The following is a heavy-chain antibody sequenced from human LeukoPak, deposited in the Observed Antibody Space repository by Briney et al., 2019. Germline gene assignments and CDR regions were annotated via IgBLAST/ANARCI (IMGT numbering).Heavy chain of an antibody. CDR1: GFTFSSYA. Sequence: GGSLRLSCAASGFTFSSYAMHWVRQAPGKGLEWVAVISDDGRHKYYAESVEGRFTISRDNSNNMLYLQVNSLRPDDTAVCYCAKRPRGNYLDPFDYWGQGTLVTVSS. CDR3: AKRPRGNYLDPFDY. V-gene: IGHV3-30-3*02. D-gene: IGHD3-10*01. J-gene: IGHJ4*02. CDR2: ISDDGRHK.